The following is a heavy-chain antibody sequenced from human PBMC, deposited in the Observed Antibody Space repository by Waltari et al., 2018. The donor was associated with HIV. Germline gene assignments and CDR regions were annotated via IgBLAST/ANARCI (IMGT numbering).Heavy chain of an antibody. Sequence: QLQLQESGPGLVKPSETLSLTCTVSGGSISSSSYYWGWIRQPPGKGCGWIGSIDYSGRPYYKPSLKDRVTISVETSKNQFSLKLSSVTAADTAVYYCARLRGIAARQANPDYWGHGTLVTVSS. D-gene: IGHD6-6*01. J-gene: IGHJ4*01. CDR1: GGSISSSSYY. V-gene: IGHV4-39*01. CDR2: IDYSGRP. CDR3: ARLRGIAARQANPDY.